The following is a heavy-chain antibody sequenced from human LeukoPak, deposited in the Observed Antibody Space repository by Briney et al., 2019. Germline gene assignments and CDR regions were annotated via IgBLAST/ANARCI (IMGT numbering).Heavy chain of an antibody. CDR1: GYTFTGYY. CDR3: ASLTGGGFQTPGDY. Sequence: ASVKVSCKASGYTFTGYYMHWVRQAPGQGLEWMGWINPNSGGTNYAQKFQGRVTMTRDTSISTAYMELSRLRSDDTAVYYCASLTGGGFQTPGDYRGQGTLVTVSS. J-gene: IGHJ4*02. CDR2: INPNSGGT. D-gene: IGHD1-14*01. V-gene: IGHV1-2*02.